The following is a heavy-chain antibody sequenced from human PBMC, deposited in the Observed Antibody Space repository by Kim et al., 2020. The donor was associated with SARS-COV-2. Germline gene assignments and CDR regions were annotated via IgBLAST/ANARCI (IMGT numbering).Heavy chain of an antibody. J-gene: IGHJ6*02. Sequence: ASVKVSCKASGYTFTSYGISWVRQAPGQGLEWMGWISAYNGNTNYAQKLQGRVTMTTDTSTSTAYMELRSLRSDDTAVYYCARPSYYYGSEQDRGYYYGMDVWGQGTTVTVSS. CDR1: GYTFTSYG. V-gene: IGHV1-18*01. D-gene: IGHD3-10*01. CDR2: ISAYNGNT. CDR3: ARPSYYYGSEQDRGYYYGMDV.